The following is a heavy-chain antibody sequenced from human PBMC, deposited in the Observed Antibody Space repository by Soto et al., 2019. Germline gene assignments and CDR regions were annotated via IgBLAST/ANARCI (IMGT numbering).Heavy chain of an antibody. CDR3: ARSYVTSRPIDF. Sequence: QVQLVQSGAEVRKPGASVKVSCKASGYGLTRYYMHWVRQAPGQGLEWMGITNPSDGSTNYAQTFQGRVAMTSDTSTSTVYMEMSSLRSEDTAMYYCARSYVTSRPIDFWGQGTLVTVSS. D-gene: IGHD3-10*02. CDR2: TNPSDGST. V-gene: IGHV1-46*01. CDR1: GYGLTRYY. J-gene: IGHJ4*02.